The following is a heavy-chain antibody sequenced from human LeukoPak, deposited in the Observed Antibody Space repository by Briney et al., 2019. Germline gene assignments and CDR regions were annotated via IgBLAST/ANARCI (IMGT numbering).Heavy chain of an antibody. D-gene: IGHD3-3*01. Sequence: SETLSLTCTVPGGSISSYYWSWIRQPAGKGLEWIGRIYTSGSTNYNPSLKCRVTMSVDTSKNQFSLKLSSVTAADTAVYYCARDYDFWSGYYTFDYWGQGTLVTVSS. CDR2: IYTSGST. CDR3: ARDYDFWSGYYTFDY. CDR1: GGSISSYY. V-gene: IGHV4-4*07. J-gene: IGHJ4*02.